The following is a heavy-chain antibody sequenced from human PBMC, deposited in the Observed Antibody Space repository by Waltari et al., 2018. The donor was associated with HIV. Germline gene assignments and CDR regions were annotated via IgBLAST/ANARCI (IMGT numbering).Heavy chain of an antibody. CDR1: GFTFSDAW. D-gene: IGHD3-16*01. CDR3: ATVGGGTRDF. CDR2: IKSQTDGGTT. Sequence: EVQLVESGGGLVKPGGSLRLSCAASGFTFSDAWMGWVRQAPGGGLGWVGRIKSQTDGGTTDYAAPVKGRFTISGDESKNTLFLQMNSLKPEDTAVYYCATVGGGTRDFWGQGTLVTVSS. J-gene: IGHJ4*02. V-gene: IGHV3-15*01.